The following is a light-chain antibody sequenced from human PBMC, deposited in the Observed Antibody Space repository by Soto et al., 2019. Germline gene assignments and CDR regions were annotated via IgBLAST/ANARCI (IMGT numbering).Light chain of an antibody. CDR2: DVS. Sequence: QSVLTQPRSVSGSPGQSVTISCTGASSDVGGYNYVSWYQQHPGKAPKLMIYDVSKRPSGVPDRFSGSKSGNTASLTISGLQTEDEADYYCCSYDGRYNYVFGTGTKVTVL. J-gene: IGLJ1*01. CDR3: CSYDGRYNYV. V-gene: IGLV2-11*01. CDR1: SSDVGGYNY.